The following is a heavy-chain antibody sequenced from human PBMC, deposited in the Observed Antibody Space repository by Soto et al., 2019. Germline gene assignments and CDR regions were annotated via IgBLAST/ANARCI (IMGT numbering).Heavy chain of an antibody. CDR2: IYYSGST. V-gene: IGHV4-31*03. D-gene: IGHD4-17*01. CDR3: AREDYGGNSGPNY. J-gene: IGHJ4*02. CDR1: GGSISSGGYY. Sequence: PSATLSLTCTVSGGSISSGGYYWSWIRQHPGKGLEWIGYIYYSGSTYYNPSLKSRVTISVDTSKNQFSLKLSSVTAADTAVYYCAREDYGGNSGPNYWGQGTLVTVS.